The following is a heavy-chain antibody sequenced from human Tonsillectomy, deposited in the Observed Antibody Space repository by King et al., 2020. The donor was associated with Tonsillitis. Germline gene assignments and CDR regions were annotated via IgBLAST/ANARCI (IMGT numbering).Heavy chain of an antibody. CDR3: ARLGLSHPCYFQR. CDR1: GYNFTSYW. V-gene: IGHV5-51*03. CDR2: IYPDDSDT. Sequence: VQLVESGAEVKKPGESLKISCKGSGYNFTSYWIGWVRQMPGKGLEWMGIIYPDDSDTRYSPSFQGQVTISADMSIDTAYLQWSSLKATDTAMYYCARLGLSHPCYFQRWGQGTLVTVSS. J-gene: IGHJ1*01. D-gene: IGHD3-16*01.